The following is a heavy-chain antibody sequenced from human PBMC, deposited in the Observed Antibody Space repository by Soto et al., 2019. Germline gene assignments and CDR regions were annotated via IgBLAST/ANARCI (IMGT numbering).Heavy chain of an antibody. CDR3: TRYAEWLRLVYYYGMDV. V-gene: IGHV3-49*05. J-gene: IGHJ6*02. CDR1: GFTFGDYA. Sequence: EVQLVESGGGLVKPGRSLRLSCTASGFTFGDYAMSWFRQAPGKGLEWVGFIRSKAYGGTTEYAASVKGRFTISRDDSKSIAYLQMNSLKTEDTAVYYCTRYAEWLRLVYYYGMDVWGQGTTVTVSS. CDR2: IRSKAYGGTT. D-gene: IGHD5-12*01.